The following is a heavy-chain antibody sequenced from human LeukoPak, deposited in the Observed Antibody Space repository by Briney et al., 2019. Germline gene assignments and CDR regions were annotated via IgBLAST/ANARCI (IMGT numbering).Heavy chain of an antibody. D-gene: IGHD2-21*02. CDR3: AKDTCGGDCYSWFDP. CDR1: GFTFDDYA. J-gene: IGHJ5*02. CDR2: ISWNSGSI. Sequence: HTGGSLRPSCAASGFTFDDYAMHWVRHAPGKGLEWVSGISWNSGSIGYADSVKGRFTISRDNAKNSLYLQMNSLRAEDTALYYCAKDTCGGDCYSWFDPWGQGTLVTVSS. V-gene: IGHV3-9*01.